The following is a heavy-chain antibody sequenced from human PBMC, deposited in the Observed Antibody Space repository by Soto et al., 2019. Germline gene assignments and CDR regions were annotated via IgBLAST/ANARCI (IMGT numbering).Heavy chain of an antibody. CDR2: ISSSSSTI. J-gene: IGHJ5*02. CDR3: ARDQSRYDFWSGYYIP. Sequence: GGSLRLSCAASGFTFSSYSMNWVRQAPGKGLEWVSYISSSSSTIYYADSVKGRFTISRDNAKNSLYLQMNSLRAEDTAVYYCARDQSRYDFWSGYYIPWGQGTLVTVSS. D-gene: IGHD3-3*01. CDR1: GFTFSSYS. V-gene: IGHV3-48*01.